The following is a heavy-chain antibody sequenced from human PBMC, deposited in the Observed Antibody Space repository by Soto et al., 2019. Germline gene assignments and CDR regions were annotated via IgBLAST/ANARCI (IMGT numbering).Heavy chain of an antibody. J-gene: IGHJ4*02. CDR3: ARGRRYYDDNTGPFYFGH. CDR1: GGSISNYY. CDR2: IYYNGIT. D-gene: IGHD3-22*01. V-gene: IGHV4-59*01. Sequence: SETLSLTCTVSGGSISNYYWSWIRQPPGNELEWIAYIYYNGITNYNPSLKSRVTISVDPSKNQFYLTLTSVTAADTAVYYCARGRRYYDDNTGPFYFGHWGRGTLGTVAS.